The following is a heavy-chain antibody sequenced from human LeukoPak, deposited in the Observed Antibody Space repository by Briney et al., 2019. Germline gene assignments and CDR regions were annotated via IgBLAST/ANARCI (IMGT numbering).Heavy chain of an antibody. Sequence: GESLKISCKGSGYSFTTYWIGWVRQMPGKGLEWMGIIYPGDSDTRYSPSFQGQVTISADKSISTAYLQWSSLKASDTAMYYCATRYSSSWVYFDYWGQGTLVTVSS. V-gene: IGHV5-51*01. CDR1: GYSFTTYW. CDR2: IYPGDSDT. CDR3: ATRYSSSWVYFDY. J-gene: IGHJ4*02. D-gene: IGHD6-13*01.